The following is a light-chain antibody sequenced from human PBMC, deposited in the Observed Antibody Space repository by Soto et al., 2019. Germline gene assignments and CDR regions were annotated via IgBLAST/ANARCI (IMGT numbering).Light chain of an antibody. Sequence: DVQMTQSPSSLSAFVGDRVTITCRASQCIAPYLAWFQQKPGKVPKLLIYATSTLQSGVPSRFSGSGSGTDFTLTINSLQPEDVATYYCQKYNSAPLTFGGGTKVEIK. CDR1: QCIAPY. V-gene: IGKV1-27*01. CDR3: QKYNSAPLT. CDR2: ATS. J-gene: IGKJ4*01.